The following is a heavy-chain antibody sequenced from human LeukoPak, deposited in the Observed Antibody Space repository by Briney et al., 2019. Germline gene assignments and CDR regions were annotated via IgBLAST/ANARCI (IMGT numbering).Heavy chain of an antibody. CDR3: ARVELGGYQNYYYYYYMDV. CDR1: GFTFSSYS. Sequence: GGSLRLSCAASGFTFSSYSMNWVRQAPGKGLEWVSYISSSSTIYYADSVKGRFTISRDNAKNSLYLQMNSLRAEDTAVYYCARVELGGYQNYYYYYYMDVWGKGTTVTVSS. CDR2: ISSSSTI. V-gene: IGHV3-48*01. D-gene: IGHD3-22*01. J-gene: IGHJ6*03.